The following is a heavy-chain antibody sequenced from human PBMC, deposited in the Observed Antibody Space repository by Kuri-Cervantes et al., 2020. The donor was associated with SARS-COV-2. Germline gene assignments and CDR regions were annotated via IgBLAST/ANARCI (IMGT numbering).Heavy chain of an antibody. CDR3: ARQGPSIAAPGRRWFDP. D-gene: IGHD6-6*01. CDR2: IYYSGST. CDR1: GGSVSSGTYY. Sequence: SETLSLTCTVSGGSVSSGTYYWSWIRQPPGKGLEWIGSIYYSGSTYYNPSLKSRVTISVDTSKNQFSLKLSSVTAADTAVYYCARQGPSIAAPGRRWFDPWGQGTLVTVSS. V-gene: IGHV4-39*01. J-gene: IGHJ5*02.